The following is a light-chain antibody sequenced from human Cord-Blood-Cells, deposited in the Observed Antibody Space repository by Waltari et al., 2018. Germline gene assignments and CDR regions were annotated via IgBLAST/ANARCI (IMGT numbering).Light chain of an antibody. CDR3: QQSYSTWT. CDR2: AAS. J-gene: IGKJ1*01. Sequence: DIQMTQSPSSLSASVGDRVTITCRASQSITIYLNWYQQKPGKAPKLLIYAASSLQSGVPSRFSGSGSGTDFTLTISSLQPEDFATYYCQQSYSTWTFGQGTKVEIK. CDR1: QSITIY. V-gene: IGKV1-39*01.